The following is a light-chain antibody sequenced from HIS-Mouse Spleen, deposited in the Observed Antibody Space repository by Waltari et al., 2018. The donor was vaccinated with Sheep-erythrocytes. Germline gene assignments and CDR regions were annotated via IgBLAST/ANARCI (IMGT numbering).Light chain of an antibody. V-gene: IGLV7-46*01. J-gene: IGLJ1*01. CDR3: CSYAGSYNHV. CDR1: TGAVTSGHY. Sequence: QAVVTQEPSLTVSPGGTVTLTCGSSTGAVTSGHYPYWFQQKPGQAPRTLVYDTSNKHPGAPARFAGSLLGGKAALTLSGAQTEDEADYYCCSYAGSYNHVFATGTKVTVL. CDR2: DTS.